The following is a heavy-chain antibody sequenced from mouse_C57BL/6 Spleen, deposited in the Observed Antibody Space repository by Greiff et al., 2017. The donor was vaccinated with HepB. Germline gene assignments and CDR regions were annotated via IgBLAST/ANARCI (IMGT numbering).Heavy chain of an antibody. CDR3: ARSGGPYAMDY. CDR2: IYPGDGDT. V-gene: IGHV1-80*01. J-gene: IGHJ4*01. CDR1: GYAFSSYW. Sequence: LVESGAELVKPGASVKISCKASGYAFSSYWMNWVKQRPGKGLEWIGQIYPGDGDTNYNGKFKGKATLTADKSSSTAYMQLSSLTSEDSAVYFCARSGGPYAMDYWGQGTSVTVSS. D-gene: IGHD1-1*02.